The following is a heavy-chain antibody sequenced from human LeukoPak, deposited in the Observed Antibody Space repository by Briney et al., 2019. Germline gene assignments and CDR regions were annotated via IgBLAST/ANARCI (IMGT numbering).Heavy chain of an antibody. CDR3: AKHSSGWYSFAF. CDR2: INSGGNT. J-gene: IGHJ4*02. CDR1: GFAFSTYA. D-gene: IGHD6-13*01. V-gene: IGHV3-23*01. Sequence: GGSLRLSCAASGFAFSTYAMSWVRQAPGKGLEWVSIINSGGNTYYADSVKGRFTISRDNSKNTLWLQMNSLRAEDTAVYYCAKHSSGWYSFAFWGQGILVTVSS.